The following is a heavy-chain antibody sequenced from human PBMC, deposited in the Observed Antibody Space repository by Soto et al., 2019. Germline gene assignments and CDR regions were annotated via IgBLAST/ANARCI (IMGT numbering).Heavy chain of an antibody. CDR1: GYTFTNYG. Sequence: QVQLMQSGAELKKPGASVKVSCKASGYTFTNYGISWVRQAPGQGLEWMGWISTYNGDTNYGQKLQGRVTMTTDTATSTAYMELGSLRSDVTAVYYCARDVVEMLATGGIDYWGQGTLVTVSS. CDR3: ARDVVEMLATGGIDY. CDR2: ISTYNGDT. J-gene: IGHJ4*02. V-gene: IGHV1-18*01. D-gene: IGHD7-27*01.